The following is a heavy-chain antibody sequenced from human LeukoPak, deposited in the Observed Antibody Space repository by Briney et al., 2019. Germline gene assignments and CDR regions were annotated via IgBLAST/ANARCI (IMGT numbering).Heavy chain of an antibody. D-gene: IGHD4/OR15-4a*01. J-gene: IGHJ3*01. CDR2: LNPDGSVT. Sequence: GSLRLSCAVSGFTFSRYWMHWVRQAPGKGLVWVSRLNPDGSVTNYAHSVEGRYTISRDNVKNTLYLQMNRLRAEDTAVYYCGRGGAGLADVWGQGTLVIVSS. V-gene: IGHV3-74*01. CDR3: GRGGAGLADV. CDR1: GFTFSRYW.